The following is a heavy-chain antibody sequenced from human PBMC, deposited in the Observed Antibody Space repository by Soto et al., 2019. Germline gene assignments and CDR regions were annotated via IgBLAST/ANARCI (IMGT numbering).Heavy chain of an antibody. CDR2: ISGSGGST. V-gene: IGHV3-23*01. CDR3: AKDRTPGVVKGRGMDV. CDR1: GFTFSSYA. Sequence: SLRLSCAASGFTFSSYAMSWVRQAPGKGLEWVSAISGSGGSTYYADSVKGRFTISRDNSKNTLYLQMNSLRAEDTAVYYCAKDRTPGVVKGRGMDVWGQGTTVTV. J-gene: IGHJ6*02. D-gene: IGHD3-3*01.